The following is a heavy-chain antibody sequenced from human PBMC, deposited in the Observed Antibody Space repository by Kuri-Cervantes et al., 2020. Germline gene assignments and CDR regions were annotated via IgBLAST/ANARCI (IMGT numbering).Heavy chain of an antibody. J-gene: IGHJ4*02. CDR2: TSSSGSTI. CDR3: ARASYDSSGYFY. CDR1: GFTFSDYY. Sequence: GESLKISCAASGFTFSDYYMSWIRQAPGKGLEWVSYTSSSGSTIYYADSVKGRFTISRDNAKNSLYLQMNSLRDEDTAVYYCARASYDSSGYFYWGQGTLVTVSS. D-gene: IGHD3-22*01. V-gene: IGHV3-11*04.